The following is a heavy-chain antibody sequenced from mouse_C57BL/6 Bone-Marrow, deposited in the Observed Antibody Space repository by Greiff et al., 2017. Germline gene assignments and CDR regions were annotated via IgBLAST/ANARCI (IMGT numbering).Heavy chain of an antibody. CDR2: IYPGSGST. V-gene: IGHV1-55*01. J-gene: IGHJ2*01. CDR1: GYTFPSSW. Sequence: VQLQQSGAELVKPGASVKMSCKASGYTFPSSWITWVKQRPGQGLEWIGDIYPGSGSTNYNEKFKSKATLTVDTSSSTAYMQLSSLTSEDSAVYYCARRATVPYYYDYWGQGTTLTDSS. CDR3: ARRATVPYYYDY. D-gene: IGHD3-1*01.